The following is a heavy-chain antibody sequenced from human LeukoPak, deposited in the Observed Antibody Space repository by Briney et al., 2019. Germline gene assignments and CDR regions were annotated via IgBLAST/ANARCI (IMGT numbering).Heavy chain of an antibody. CDR3: VREMATISSFDY. CDR2: ISYDGSNK. CDR1: GFTFSSYG. V-gene: IGHV3-30*03. Sequence: PGRSLRLSCAASGFTFSSYGMHWVRQAPGKGLEWVAVISYDGSNKYYADSVKGRFTISRDNFKNTLYLRMNSLRAEDTAVYYCVREMATISSFDYWGQGTLVTVSS. D-gene: IGHD5-24*01. J-gene: IGHJ4*02.